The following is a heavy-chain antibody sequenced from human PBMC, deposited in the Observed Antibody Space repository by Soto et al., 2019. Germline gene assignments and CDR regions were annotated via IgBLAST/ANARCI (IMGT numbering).Heavy chain of an antibody. J-gene: IGHJ4*02. V-gene: IGHV3-15*07. Sequence: EVQLVESGGGLVKPGGSLRLYCAASGFIFNDVWMNWVRQAPGKGLEWVGRIKTKTDGETTDYAAPVKGRFSISRDDSKPTVYLQMNSLKTDDTAVYYCTPSSWFTYWGQGTLVNVSS. D-gene: IGHD2-2*01. CDR3: TPSSWFTY. CDR1: GFIFNDVW. CDR2: IKTKTDGETT.